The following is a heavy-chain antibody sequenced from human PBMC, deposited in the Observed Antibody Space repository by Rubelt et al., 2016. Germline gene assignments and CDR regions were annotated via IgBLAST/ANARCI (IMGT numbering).Heavy chain of an antibody. Sequence: QVQLVESGGGVVQPGRSLRLSCAASGFTFSSYGMHWVRQAPGKGLEWVAVIWYDGSNKYYADSVKGRFTISIDNSKNTRDLQMNSLRAEDTAVYYCARRAYSNLMYYFDYWGQGTLVTVSS. CDR3: ARRAYSNLMYYFDY. V-gene: IGHV3-33*01. J-gene: IGHJ4*02. CDR2: IWYDGSNK. D-gene: IGHD6-13*01. CDR1: GFTFSSYG.